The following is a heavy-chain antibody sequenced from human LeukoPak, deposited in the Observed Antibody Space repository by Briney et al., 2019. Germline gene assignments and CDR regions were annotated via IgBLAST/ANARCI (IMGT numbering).Heavy chain of an antibody. CDR3: ARDVSYYYDSSGYPDY. V-gene: IGHV3-30*04. CDR2: ISYDGSNK. J-gene: IGHJ4*02. Sequence: PGRSLRLSCAASGFTFSSYAMHGVRQAPGKGLEWVAVISYDGSNKYYADSVKGRFTISRDNSKNTLYLQMNSLRAEDTAVYYCARDVSYYYDSSGYPDYWGQGTLVTVSS. CDR1: GFTFSSYA. D-gene: IGHD3-22*01.